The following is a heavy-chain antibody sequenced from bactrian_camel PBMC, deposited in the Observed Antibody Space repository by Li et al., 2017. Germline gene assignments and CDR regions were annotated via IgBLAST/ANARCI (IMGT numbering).Heavy chain of an antibody. CDR1: GFTHSVCT. CDR3: ASGYAKAYFTGGAFGY. J-gene: IGHJ6*01. D-gene: IGHD5*01. Sequence: VQLVESGGGSVQAGRSLSLSCAGSGFTHSVCTMGWYRQTPGKERVVVSTILSDSTTYYADSVKGRFTISRDSAKDTVYLQMNSLEPEDTALYYCASGYAKAYFTGGAFGYWGQGTQVTVS. V-gene: IGHV3S53*01. CDR2: ILSDSTT.